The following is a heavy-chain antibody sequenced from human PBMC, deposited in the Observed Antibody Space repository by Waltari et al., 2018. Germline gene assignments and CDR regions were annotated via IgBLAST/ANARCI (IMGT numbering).Heavy chain of an antibody. CDR2: IIPILGIA. CDR3: ARSGYYGSGSYRPFDY. D-gene: IGHD3-10*01. V-gene: IGHV1-69*10. Sequence: QVQLVQSGAEVKKPGSSVKVSCKASGGTFSSYAISWVRQAPGQGLEWMGGIIPILGIANDAQKFQGRVTITADKSTSTAYMELSSLRSEDTAVYYCARSGYYGSGSYRPFDYWGQGTLVTVSS. J-gene: IGHJ4*02. CDR1: GGTFSSYA.